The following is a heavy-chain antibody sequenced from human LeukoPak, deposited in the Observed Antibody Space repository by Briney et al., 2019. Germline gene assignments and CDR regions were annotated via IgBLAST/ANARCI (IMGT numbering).Heavy chain of an antibody. V-gene: IGHV3-21*01. CDR3: ARDLTYYDFWSGHPFDY. CDR1: GFTFSSYS. D-gene: IGHD3-3*01. Sequence: GGSLRLSCAASGFTFSSYSLNWVRQAPGKGLERVSSISSSSSYIYYADSVKGRFTISRDNAKNSLYLQMNSLRAEDTAVYYCARDLTYYDFWSGHPFDYWGQGTLITVSS. J-gene: IGHJ4*02. CDR2: ISSSSSYI.